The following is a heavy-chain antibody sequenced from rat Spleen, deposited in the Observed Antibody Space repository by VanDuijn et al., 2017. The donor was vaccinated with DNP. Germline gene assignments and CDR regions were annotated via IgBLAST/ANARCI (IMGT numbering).Heavy chain of an antibody. J-gene: IGHJ2*01. CDR3: ARHVLPLRVWDY. Sequence: EVQLVETGGGLVQPGRSLKLSCVASGFTFSTYWMFWIRQAPGKGLEWLASINTDGGDAYYPDSVKGRFTISRDNAKSTLYLQMISLRSEDMATYYCARHVLPLRVWDYWGQGVMVTVSS. D-gene: IGHD4-1*01. V-gene: IGHV5-58*01. CDR2: INTDGGDA. CDR1: GFTFSTYW.